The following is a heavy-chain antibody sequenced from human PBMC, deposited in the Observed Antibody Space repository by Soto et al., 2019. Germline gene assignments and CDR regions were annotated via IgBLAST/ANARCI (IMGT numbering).Heavy chain of an antibody. V-gene: IGHV3-30*18. CDR1: GFTFRSYG. Sequence: QVQLVESGGGVVQPGRSLRLACEASGFTFRSYGMHWVRQAPGKGLEWVAVISYDGSNEYYADSVKGRFTISRDNSKNTLYVQMNSLRAEDTAVYFCAKDLPPAAGMGGFDYWGQGTLVTVSS. CDR3: AKDLPPAAGMGGFDY. J-gene: IGHJ4*02. CDR2: ISYDGSNE. D-gene: IGHD6-13*01.